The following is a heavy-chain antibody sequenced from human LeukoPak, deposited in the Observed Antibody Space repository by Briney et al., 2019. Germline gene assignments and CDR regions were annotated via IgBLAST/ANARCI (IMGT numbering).Heavy chain of an antibody. V-gene: IGHV3-21*04. D-gene: IGHD3-10*01. CDR1: GFTFFSYT. Sequence: GGSLRLSCAASGFTFFSYTMNWVRQAPGKGLEWVSSISSTRSYIYYADSVKGRFTISRDNSKNTLYLQMNSLRAEDTAVYYCARKAGYYYGSGDYWGQGTLVTVSS. CDR2: ISSTRSYI. CDR3: ARKAGYYYGSGDY. J-gene: IGHJ4*02.